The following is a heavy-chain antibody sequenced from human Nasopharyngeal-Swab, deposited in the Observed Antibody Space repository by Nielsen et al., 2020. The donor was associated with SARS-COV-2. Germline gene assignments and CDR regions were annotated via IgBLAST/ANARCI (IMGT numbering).Heavy chain of an antibody. D-gene: IGHD3-3*01. V-gene: IGHV3-21*01. Sequence: GESLKISCAASGFTFNNYNFNWVRQAPGTGLERVSSISSSSSYIYYADSVKGRFTISRDNAKNSLYLQMNSLRAEDTAVYYCARDGLDYDFWSAYFMDVWGQGTTVTVSS. CDR2: ISSSSSYI. CDR1: GFTFNNYN. CDR3: ARDGLDYDFWSAYFMDV. J-gene: IGHJ6*02.